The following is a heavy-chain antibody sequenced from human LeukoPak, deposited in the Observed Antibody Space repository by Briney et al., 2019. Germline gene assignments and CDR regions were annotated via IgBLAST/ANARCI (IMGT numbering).Heavy chain of an antibody. CDR3: ERDLSVGSYYKDYFDY. J-gene: IGHJ4*02. D-gene: IGHD1-26*01. Sequence: GGSLRPSCAASGFTFDDYAMHWVRQAPGKGLEWVSLISGDGGSTYYADSVKGRFTISRDNSKNSLYLQMNSLRAEDTAVYHCERDLSVGSYYKDYFDYWGQGNLVTVSS. CDR2: ISGDGGST. CDR1: GFTFDDYA. V-gene: IGHV3-43*02.